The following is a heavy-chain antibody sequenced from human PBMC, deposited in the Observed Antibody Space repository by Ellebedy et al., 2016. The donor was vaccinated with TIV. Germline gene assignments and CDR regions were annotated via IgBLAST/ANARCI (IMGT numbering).Heavy chain of an antibody. CDR2: INHSGST. CDR3: ARDPRASGGWSNFDH. V-gene: IGHV4-34*01. D-gene: IGHD3-16*01. Sequence: SETLSLXCAVYGGSFSGYYWSWIRQPPGKGLEWIGEINHSGSTNYNPSLKSRVTISVDTTKKQVSLKLRSVTAADTAVYYCARDPRASGGWSNFDHWGQGTLVTVSS. CDR1: GGSFSGYY. J-gene: IGHJ4*02.